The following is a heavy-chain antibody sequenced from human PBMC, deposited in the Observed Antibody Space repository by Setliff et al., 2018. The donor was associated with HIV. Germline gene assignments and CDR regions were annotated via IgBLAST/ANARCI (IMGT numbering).Heavy chain of an antibody. Sequence: SETLSLTCTVSGGSVSSGSYYWSWIRQPPGKGLEWIGYIYYSGSTNYNPSLKSRVTISVDTSKNQFSLKLSSVTAADTAVYFCARGDCYSYYMDVWGKGTTVTVSS. CDR3: ARGDCYSYYMDV. CDR1: GGSVSSGSYY. J-gene: IGHJ6*03. CDR2: IYYSGST. V-gene: IGHV4-61*01.